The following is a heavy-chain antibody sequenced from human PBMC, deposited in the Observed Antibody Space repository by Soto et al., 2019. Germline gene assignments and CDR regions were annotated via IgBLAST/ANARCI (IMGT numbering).Heavy chain of an antibody. CDR2: INHSGST. CDR3: ARQMITFGGVTGTFDY. D-gene: IGHD3-16*01. CDR1: GGSFSGYY. Sequence: PSETLSLTCAVYGGSFSGYYWSWIRQPPGKGLEWIGEINHSGSTNYNPSLKSRVTISVDTSKNQFSLKLSSVTAADTAVYYCARQMITFGGVTGTFDYGGQGTLVTVSS. J-gene: IGHJ4*02. V-gene: IGHV4-34*01.